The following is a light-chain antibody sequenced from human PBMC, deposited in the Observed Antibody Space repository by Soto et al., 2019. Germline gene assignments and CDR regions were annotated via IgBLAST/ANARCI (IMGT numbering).Light chain of an antibody. CDR2: EVN. J-gene: IGLJ1*01. CDR3: SSYTSSSTLV. Sequence: QSVLTQPASVSGSPGQSITVSCTGTSSDVGGYNYVSWYQQHPGKAPKLLIYEVNIRPSGVSNRFSGSKSGNTASLTISGLQAEDEADYYCSSYTSSSTLVFGTGTKVTVL. V-gene: IGLV2-14*01. CDR1: SSDVGGYNY.